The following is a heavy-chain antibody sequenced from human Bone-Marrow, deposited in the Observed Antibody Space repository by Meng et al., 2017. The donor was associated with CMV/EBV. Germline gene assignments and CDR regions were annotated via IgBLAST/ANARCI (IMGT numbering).Heavy chain of an antibody. V-gene: IGHV3-30*02. Sequence: GESLKISCAASGFTFSSYGMHWVRQAPGKGLEWVAVIRHDASTDSVKGRFTISRDNSKNTLYLQKNSLRVEDTAVYYCAKKSGFCSCGSCYIYYYYGMDVWGQGTSVTFPS. CDR1: GFTFSSYG. CDR3: AKKSGFCSCGSCYIYYYYGMDV. J-gene: IGHJ6*02. D-gene: IGHD2-15*01. CDR2: IRHDAST.